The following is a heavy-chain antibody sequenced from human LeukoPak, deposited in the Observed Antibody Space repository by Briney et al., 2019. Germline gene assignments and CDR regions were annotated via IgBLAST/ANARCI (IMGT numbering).Heavy chain of an antibody. D-gene: IGHD3-9*01. CDR3: AKGRYYDSGNAFDI. J-gene: IGHJ3*02. CDR1: GFTFSSYA. CDR2: IRGNGDST. Sequence: PGGSLRLPCAASGFTFSSYAINWVRQAPGRGLEWVSAIRGNGDSTYNADSVKGRFTISRDNSKNTLYLQMNSLRAEDTAVYYCAKGRYYDSGNAFDIWGQGTMVTVSS. V-gene: IGHV3-23*01.